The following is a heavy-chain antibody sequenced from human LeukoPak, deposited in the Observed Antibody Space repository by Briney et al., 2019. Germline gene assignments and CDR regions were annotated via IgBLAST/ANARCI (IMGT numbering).Heavy chain of an antibody. J-gene: IGHJ4*02. CDR1: GGSVSSGSDY. Sequence: SETLSLTCTVSGGSVSSGSDYWSWIRQPPGKGLEWIGYIYYSGSTNYNPSLKSRDTISVDTSKNQFSLKLSSVTAADTAVYYCARHITMVRGVRADHFDYWGQGTLVTVSS. V-gene: IGHV4-61*01. D-gene: IGHD3-10*01. CDR2: IYYSGST. CDR3: ARHITMVRGVRADHFDY.